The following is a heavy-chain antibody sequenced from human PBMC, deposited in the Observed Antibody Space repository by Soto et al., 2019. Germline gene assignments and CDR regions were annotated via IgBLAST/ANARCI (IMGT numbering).Heavy chain of an antibody. CDR2: IYWDDDK. Sequence: QITLKESGPTLVKPTQTLTLTCTFSGFSLSTSGLGVGWIRQPPGKALEWLAVIYWDDDKRYSPSLKSRLTITKNTSKTQVVLTMTNMDPVDTATYYCAPVLSPRIANRWGQGPLVTVSS. J-gene: IGHJ4*02. D-gene: IGHD6-13*01. V-gene: IGHV2-5*02. CDR3: APVLSPRIANR. CDR1: GFSLSTSGLG.